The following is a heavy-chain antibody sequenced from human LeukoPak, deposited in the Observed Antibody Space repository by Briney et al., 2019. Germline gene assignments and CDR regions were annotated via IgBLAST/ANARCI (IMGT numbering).Heavy chain of an antibody. V-gene: IGHV3-30*04. CDR2: LSSDATNT. D-gene: IGHD3-10*01. Sequence: PGGSLRLSCAASGFNFNTYAMDWVRQAPGKGLEWVAVLSSDATNTYYADSMRGRFTISRDNSQNTLYLQMSSLRPDDTAVYYCARERITNGREDFDYWGQGTLVTVSS. CDR3: ARERITNGREDFDY. J-gene: IGHJ4*02. CDR1: GFNFNTYA.